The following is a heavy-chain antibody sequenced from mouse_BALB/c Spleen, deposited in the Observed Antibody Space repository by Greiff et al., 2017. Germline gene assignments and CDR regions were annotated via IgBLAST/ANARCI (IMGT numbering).Heavy chain of an antibody. D-gene: IGHD2-14*01. CDR3: ARGRYDRFAY. V-gene: IGHV1-7*01. Sequence: VQLQQSGAELAKPGASVKMSCKASGYTFTSYWMHWVKQRPGQGLEWIGYINPSTGYTEYNQKFKDKATLTADKSSSTAYMQLSSLTSEDSAVYYCARGRYDRFAYWGQGTLVTVSA. CDR2: INPSTGYT. J-gene: IGHJ3*01. CDR1: GYTFTSYW.